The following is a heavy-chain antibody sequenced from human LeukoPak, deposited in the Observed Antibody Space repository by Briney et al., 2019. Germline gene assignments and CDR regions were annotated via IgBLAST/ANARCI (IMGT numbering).Heavy chain of an antibody. CDR2: ISSSGSTI. J-gene: IGHJ4*02. V-gene: IGHV3-48*03. CDR3: AREGFQAVCHY. D-gene: IGHD6-19*01. CDR1: GFTLSSYE. Sequence: PGGSLRLSCAASGFTLSSYEMNWVRQAPGKGLEWVSYISSSGSTIYYAHSLKRRFTIHRDNAKTSLYLQMSSLRAEDTAVYYCAREGFQAVCHYWGQGTLVTVSS.